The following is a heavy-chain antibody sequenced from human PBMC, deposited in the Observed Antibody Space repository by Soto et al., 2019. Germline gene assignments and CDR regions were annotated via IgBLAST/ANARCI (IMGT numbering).Heavy chain of an antibody. CDR2: LSGSGGDT. Sequence: LRLSCVASGFTFSSFAMSWVRQAPGKGLEWVSTLSGSGGDTYYASSVNGRFTISRDKSKNTLYLQMDRLRVEDTAVYYCAKRGGYDYVWKSYRPDYWGQGTLVTVSS. J-gene: IGHJ4*02. V-gene: IGHV3-23*01. CDR1: GFTFSSFA. CDR3: AKRGGYDYVWKSYRPDY. D-gene: IGHD3-16*02.